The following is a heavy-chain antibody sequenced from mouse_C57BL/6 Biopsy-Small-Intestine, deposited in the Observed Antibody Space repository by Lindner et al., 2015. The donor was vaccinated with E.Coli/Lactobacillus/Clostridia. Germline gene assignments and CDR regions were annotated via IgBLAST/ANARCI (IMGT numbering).Heavy chain of an antibody. CDR1: GYSFTDYN. Sequence: EVQLQESGPELVRPGASVKISCKASGYSFTDYNLNWVKQSNGKGLEWIGVINPNYGTTTYNQKFKGKATLTVDQSSSTAYMQLNSLTSEDSAVYYCAREEIFTTVVDFDYWGQGTTLTVSS. CDR2: INPNYGTT. J-gene: IGHJ2*01. D-gene: IGHD1-1*01. CDR3: AREEIFTTVVDFDY. V-gene: IGHV1-39*01.